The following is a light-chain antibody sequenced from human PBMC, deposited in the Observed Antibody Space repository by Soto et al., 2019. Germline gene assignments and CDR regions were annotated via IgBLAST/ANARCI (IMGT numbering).Light chain of an antibody. CDR1: QSMSHW. CDR2: RAS. J-gene: IGKJ1*01. V-gene: IGKV1-5*03. CDR3: QQYYGYPWT. Sequence: DIQMTQSPSTLSASVGDRVTITCRASQSMSHWLAWYQQKPGKAPDLLIYRASSLESGVPSRFSGSGSGTEFTLTISSLQPEDSATYYCQQYYGYPWTFGQGTEVEVK.